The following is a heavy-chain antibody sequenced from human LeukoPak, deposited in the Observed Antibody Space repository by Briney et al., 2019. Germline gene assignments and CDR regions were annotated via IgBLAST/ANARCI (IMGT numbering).Heavy chain of an antibody. CDR1: GGSISTSY. V-gene: IGHV4-59*01. CDR2: IYNSGST. Sequence: SETLSLTCTVSGGSISTSYWSWIRQPPGKGLEWIGYIYNSGSTNYNPSLKSRVTISVDTSKNQFSLKLSSVTAADTAVYYCARHIVYYYDSSGHGFDVWGQGTMVTVSS. CDR3: ARHIVYYYDSSGHGFDV. D-gene: IGHD3-22*01. J-gene: IGHJ3*01.